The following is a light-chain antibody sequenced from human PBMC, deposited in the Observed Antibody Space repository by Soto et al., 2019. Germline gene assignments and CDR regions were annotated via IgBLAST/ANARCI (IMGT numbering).Light chain of an antibody. J-gene: IGKJ4*01. CDR1: QSVRSSY. CDR3: QHYGSPLT. Sequence: EIVLTQSPGTLSLSPGGRATLSCRASQSVRSSYLAWYQQRPGQAPRLLIFGASFRATGIPDRFSGSGSGTDFTLTISRLEPEDFAVYYCQHYGSPLTFGGGPRWIS. V-gene: IGKV3-20*01. CDR2: GAS.